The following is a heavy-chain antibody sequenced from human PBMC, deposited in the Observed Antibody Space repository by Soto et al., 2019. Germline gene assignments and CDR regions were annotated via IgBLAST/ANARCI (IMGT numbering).Heavy chain of an antibody. Sequence: QVQLVQSGAEVKKPGSSVKVSCKASGGTFSSYAISWVRQAPGQGLEWMGGIIPIFGTANYAQKFQGRVTITADESTSTAYMELSSLRSEDTAVYYCARAVQGDGYLIIAATNWYFDLWGRGTLVTVSS. D-gene: IGHD3-10*01. CDR3: ARAVQGDGYLIIAATNWYFDL. CDR2: IIPIFGTA. J-gene: IGHJ2*01. CDR1: GGTFSSYA. V-gene: IGHV1-69*01.